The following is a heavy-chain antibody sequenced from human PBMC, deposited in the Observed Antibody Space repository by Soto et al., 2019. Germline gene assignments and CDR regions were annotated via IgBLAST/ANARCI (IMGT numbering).Heavy chain of an antibody. V-gene: IGHV3-33*01. CDR3: ATTGPY. CDR2: IWFDGSNK. Sequence: QVQLVESGGGVDQPGRSLRLSCAASGFTFSSYGMHWVRQAPGKGLEWVAVIWFDGSNKFYADSVKGRFTISRDNSKNTVSLQMNRLRDEDSAAYYCATTGPYWGQGTLVTVSS. J-gene: IGHJ4*02. CDR1: GFTFSSYG.